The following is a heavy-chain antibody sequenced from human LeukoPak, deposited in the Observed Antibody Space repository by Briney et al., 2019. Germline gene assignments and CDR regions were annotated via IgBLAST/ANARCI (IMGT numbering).Heavy chain of an antibody. CDR2: TYFTGST. CDR1: RGSISSGGHY. Sequence: SETLSLTCNVSRGSISSGGHYWSWIRQRPGKGLEWMGYTYFTGSTYYNPSLQSRVTISVDTSKNQFSLKLSSVTAADTAVYYCASTVAVPAAMNWFDPWGQGTLVTVSS. CDR3: ASTVAVPAAMNWFDP. V-gene: IGHV4-30-4*01. D-gene: IGHD2-2*01. J-gene: IGHJ5*02.